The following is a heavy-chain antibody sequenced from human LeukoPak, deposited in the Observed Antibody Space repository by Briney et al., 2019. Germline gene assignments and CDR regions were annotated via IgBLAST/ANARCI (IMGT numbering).Heavy chain of an antibody. J-gene: IGHJ6*02. Sequence: SETLSLTCTVSGGSISSYYWSWIRQPPGKGLEWIGYIYYSGSTNYNPSLKSRVTISVDTSKNQFSLKLSSVTAADTAVYYCARKPPSGPGYYYSYGMDVWGQGTTVTVSS. CDR1: GGSISSYY. CDR3: ARKPPSGPGYYYSYGMDV. V-gene: IGHV4-59*08. CDR2: IYYSGST.